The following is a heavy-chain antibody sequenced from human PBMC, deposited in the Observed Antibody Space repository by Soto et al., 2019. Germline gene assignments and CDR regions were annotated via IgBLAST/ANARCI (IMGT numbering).Heavy chain of an antibody. Sequence: GGSLRLSCAASGFTFSSYSMNWVRQAPGKGLEWVSYISSSSSTIYYADSVKGRFTISRDNAKNSLYLQMNSLRAEDTAVYYCARGVPTVTHSSAFDIWGQGTMVTVSS. D-gene: IGHD4-17*01. J-gene: IGHJ3*02. CDR1: GFTFSSYS. V-gene: IGHV3-48*01. CDR2: ISSSSSTI. CDR3: ARGVPTVTHSSAFDI.